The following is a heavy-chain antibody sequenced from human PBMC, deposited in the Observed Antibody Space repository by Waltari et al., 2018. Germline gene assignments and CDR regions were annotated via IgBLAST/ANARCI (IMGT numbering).Heavy chain of an antibody. D-gene: IGHD1-26*01. J-gene: IGHJ4*02. Sequence: EVQLMESGGGLVQPGGSLRLCCSAPGFALGTYALRWVRQAPGKGLEWVSALSDSGKHTYYADSVKGRFTISRDNSKNTLYLQMNSLTVEDTAVYYCAKDETGLLFLVFDSWGPGTLVTVSS. CDR3: AKDETGLLFLVFDS. V-gene: IGHV3-23*01. CDR2: LSDSGKHT. CDR1: GFALGTYA.